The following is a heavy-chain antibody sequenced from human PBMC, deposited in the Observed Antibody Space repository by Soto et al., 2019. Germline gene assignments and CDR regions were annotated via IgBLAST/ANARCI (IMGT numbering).Heavy chain of an antibody. CDR3: ARDAGESGELYY. V-gene: IGHV1-18*01. D-gene: IGHD3-16*01. Sequence: QVQLVQSGAEVKKPGASVKVSCKASGYTFTSYGISWVRQAPGQGLEWMGWISAYNGNTNYAQKRQGRVTMTTDTSTSTAYIEVRGLRCDDTVVYYCARDAGESGELYYWGQGTLVTVSS. CDR2: ISAYNGNT. J-gene: IGHJ4*02. CDR1: GYTFTSYG.